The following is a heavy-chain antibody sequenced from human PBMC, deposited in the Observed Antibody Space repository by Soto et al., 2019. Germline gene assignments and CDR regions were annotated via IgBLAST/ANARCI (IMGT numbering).Heavy chain of an antibody. CDR1: RFTYGAYE. CDR2: ISSSGSIR. V-gene: IGHV3-48*03. Sequence: PGGSLRLSCAVSRFTYGAYEMDWVRQAPGKGLEWVAYISSSGSIRFYADSVQGRFTISRDNANNSLYLQMNSLRAEDTAVYYCARELRTLDRGVTYSMDVWGQGTTVTVTS. J-gene: IGHJ6*02. D-gene: IGHD3-10*01. CDR3: ARELRTLDRGVTYSMDV.